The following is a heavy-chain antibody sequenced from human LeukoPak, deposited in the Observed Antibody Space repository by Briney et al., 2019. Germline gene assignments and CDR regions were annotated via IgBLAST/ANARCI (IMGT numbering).Heavy chain of an antibody. CDR2: IKQDGSEK. V-gene: IGHV3-7*01. CDR1: GGSISSSSYY. CDR3: ATVDY. Sequence: ETLSLTCTVSGGSISSSSYYWGWIRQAPGKGLEWVANIKQDGSEKYYVDSAKGRFTISRDNAKNSLYLQMNSLRAEDTAVYYCATVDYWGQGTLVTVSS. J-gene: IGHJ4*02.